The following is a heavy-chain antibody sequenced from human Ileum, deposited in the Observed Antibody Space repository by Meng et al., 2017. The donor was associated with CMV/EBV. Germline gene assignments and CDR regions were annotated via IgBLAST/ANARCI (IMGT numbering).Heavy chain of an antibody. CDR3: ARGGVVLAASSDS. CDR2: ISSDGTSV. V-gene: IGHV3-74*01. Sequence: AASGFRFSAYWMTWVRQAPGKGLVWVSRISSDGTSVAYADSLKGRFTISRDNAKDTLYLQMNSLRAEDTAVYYCARGGVVLAASSDSWGQGTLVTVSS. CDR1: GFRFSAYW. J-gene: IGHJ5*01. D-gene: IGHD2-2*01.